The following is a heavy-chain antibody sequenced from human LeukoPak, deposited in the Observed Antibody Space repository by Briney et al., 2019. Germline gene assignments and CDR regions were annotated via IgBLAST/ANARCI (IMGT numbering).Heavy chain of an antibody. V-gene: IGHV4-59*01. Sequence: SETLSLTCTVSGGSISSYYWSWIRQPPGKGLEWIGYIYYSGSTNYNPSLKSRVTISVDTSKNQFSLKLSSVTAADTAVYYCAREVVTASYTHFDYWGQGTLVTVSS. CDR3: AREVVTASYTHFDY. D-gene: IGHD2-21*02. CDR1: GGSISSYY. J-gene: IGHJ4*02. CDR2: IYYSGST.